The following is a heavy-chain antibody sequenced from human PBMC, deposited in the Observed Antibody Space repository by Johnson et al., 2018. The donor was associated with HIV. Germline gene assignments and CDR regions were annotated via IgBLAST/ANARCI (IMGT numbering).Heavy chain of an antibody. J-gene: IGHJ3*01. V-gene: IGHV3-48*04. D-gene: IGHD1-1*01. CDR1: RFTFSNYD. CDR3: ARSGPNWAFDF. CDR2: ISSGGNSI. Sequence: EQLVESGGGVVQPGGSLRLSCAASRFTFSNYDMHWVRQAPGKGLEWVSYISSGGNSIHYADSVKGRFTISRDNAKNTMFVQMNSLRAEDTAVYYCARSGPNWAFDFWGQGTMVTVSS.